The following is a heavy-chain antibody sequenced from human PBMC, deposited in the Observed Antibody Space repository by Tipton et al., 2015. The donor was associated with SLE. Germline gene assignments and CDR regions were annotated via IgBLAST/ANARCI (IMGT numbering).Heavy chain of an antibody. CDR1: GDSISLYY. J-gene: IGHJ4*02. CDR3: ARDSPTGEWDY. V-gene: IGHV4-59*01. D-gene: IGHD7-27*01. CDR2: IYYTGST. Sequence: LRLSCTVSGDSISLYYWNWIRQPAGKGLEWIGYIYYTGSTNYNPSLKSRVTMSVDPSKNHFSLKLSSVTAADTAVYFCARDSPTGEWDYWGQGTLVTVSS.